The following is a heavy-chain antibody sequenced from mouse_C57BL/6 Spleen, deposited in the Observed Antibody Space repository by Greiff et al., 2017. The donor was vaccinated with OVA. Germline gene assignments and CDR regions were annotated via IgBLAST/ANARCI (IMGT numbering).Heavy chain of an antibody. Sequence: EVKLMESGPGLVKPSQSLSLTCSVTGYSITSGYYWNWIRQFPGNKLEWMGYISYDGSNNYNPSLKNRISITRDTSKNQFFLKLNSVTTEDTATYYCARDKGLLRTWFAYWGQGTLVTVSA. D-gene: IGHD1-1*01. J-gene: IGHJ3*01. CDR2: ISYDGSN. V-gene: IGHV3-6*01. CDR1: GYSITSGYY. CDR3: ARDKGLLRTWFAY.